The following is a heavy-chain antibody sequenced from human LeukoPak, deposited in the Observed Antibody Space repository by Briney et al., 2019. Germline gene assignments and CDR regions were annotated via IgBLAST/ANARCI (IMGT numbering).Heavy chain of an antibody. CDR2: ISYTGST. D-gene: IGHD1-1*01. Sequence: SETLSLTCTVSGGPVTTDYWSWIRQPPGKGLEWIGYISYTGSTNYNPSLKSRGTMSVDTSKNQFSLKLSSVTAADTAVYYCARVGDWNDLVYWGQGTLVTVSS. J-gene: IGHJ4*02. CDR3: ARVGDWNDLVY. CDR1: GGPVTTDY. V-gene: IGHV4-59*02.